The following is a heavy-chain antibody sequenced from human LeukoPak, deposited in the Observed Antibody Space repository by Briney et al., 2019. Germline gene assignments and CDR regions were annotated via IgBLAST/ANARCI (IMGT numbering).Heavy chain of an antibody. Sequence: GRSLRLSCAASGFTFSSYAMSWVRQAPGKGLEWVSAISGSGGSTYYADSVKGRFTISRDNSKNTLYPQMNTLRAEDTAVYYCAKAPSSYSGYSPWGAFDIWGQGTMVTVSS. V-gene: IGHV3-23*01. D-gene: IGHD3-22*01. J-gene: IGHJ3*02. CDR1: GFTFSSYA. CDR2: ISGSGGST. CDR3: AKAPSSYSGYSPWGAFDI.